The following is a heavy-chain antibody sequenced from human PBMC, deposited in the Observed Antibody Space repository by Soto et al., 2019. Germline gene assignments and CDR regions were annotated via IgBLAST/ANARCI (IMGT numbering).Heavy chain of an antibody. CDR3: PKGMIRDGNNNPDEGIDY. CDR1: GFTFSRYA. Sequence: PGGSLRLSCTASGFTFSRYAMHWVRQAPGKGLEWLAVLSYDGSKTHYADSVKGRFSISRDNSKNTVYLQMNSLRAEDTAVYYYPKGMIRDGNNNPDEGIDYWGRGTLVTVSS. D-gene: IGHD3-22*01. CDR2: LSYDGSKT. J-gene: IGHJ4*02. V-gene: IGHV3-30*18.